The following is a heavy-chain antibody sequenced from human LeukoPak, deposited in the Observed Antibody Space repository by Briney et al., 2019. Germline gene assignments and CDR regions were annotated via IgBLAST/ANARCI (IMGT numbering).Heavy chain of an antibody. CDR3: ARLLDYYFDY. J-gene: IGHJ4*02. V-gene: IGHV1-69*05. D-gene: IGHD3-10*01. CDR1: GGAFSSYA. Sequence: SVKVSCKASGGAFSSYAISWVRQAPGHGLECMGGIIPIFGTANYAQKFQGRVTITTDESTSTAYMELSSLRSEDTAVYYCARLLDYYFDYWGQGTLVTVSS. CDR2: IIPIFGTA.